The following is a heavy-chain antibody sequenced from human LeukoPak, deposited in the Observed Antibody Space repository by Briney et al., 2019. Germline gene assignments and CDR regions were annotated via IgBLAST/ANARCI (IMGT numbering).Heavy chain of an antibody. J-gene: IGHJ2*01. D-gene: IGHD3-22*01. CDR2: IYSNGNT. V-gene: IGHV4-4*08. CDR1: GGSIFSYY. CDR3: ARRAYYDSSGYYPTSGYFDL. Sequence: AETLSLTCTVSGGSIFSYYWNWIRQPPGKGLEWIGYIYSNGNTNYSPSLRSRGTISIATSKNQFSLRLRSVTAADTAIYYCARRAYYDSSGYYPTSGYFDLWGRGTLVTVSS.